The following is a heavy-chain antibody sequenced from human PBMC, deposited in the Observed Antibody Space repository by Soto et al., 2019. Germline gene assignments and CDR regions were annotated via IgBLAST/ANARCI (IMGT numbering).Heavy chain of an antibody. Sequence: QITLKESGPTLVKPTQTLTLTCTFSGFPLSTSGVAVGWVRQPPGKALEWLALIDWGDNKPYRSSLQSRLTITKDTSKNKVVLTMTNMDPVDTGTYYCAHRRPTHLAFDSWGQGTLVSVSS. CDR3: AHRRPTHLAFDS. CDR2: IDWGDNK. V-gene: IGHV2-5*02. J-gene: IGHJ4*02. CDR1: GFPLSTSGVA.